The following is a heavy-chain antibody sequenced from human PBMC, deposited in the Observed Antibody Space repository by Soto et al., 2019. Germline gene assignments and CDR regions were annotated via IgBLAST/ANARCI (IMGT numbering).Heavy chain of an antibody. V-gene: IGHV1-18*01. J-gene: IGHJ4*02. CDR1: GYTFTSYG. CDR3: ARAAFTICGVVIIPYFDY. CDR2: ISAYNGNT. D-gene: IGHD3-3*01. Sequence: QVQLVQSGAEVKKPGASVKVSCKASGYTFTSYGISWVRQAPGQGLEWMGWISAYNGNTNYAQKLQGRVTMTTDTSTSTAYMELRSLRSDDTAVYYCARAAFTICGVVIIPYFDYWGQGTLVTVSS.